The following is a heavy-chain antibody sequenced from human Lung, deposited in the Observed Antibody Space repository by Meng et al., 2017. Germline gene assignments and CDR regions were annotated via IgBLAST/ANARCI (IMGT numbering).Heavy chain of an antibody. D-gene: IGHD2-21*01. CDR3: TKNDFYCLGY. CDR2: IYHSGST. J-gene: IGHJ4*02. Sequence: RVKGVGRGVVKPSGDLSLTCAVCGGSIRRDNWWSWVRQPPGKGLEWIGEIYHSGSTNYNPSLKSRITISVDKPKNQFSLTLSSVTAADTAVYYCTKNDFYCLGYWGQGTLVTVSS. CDR1: GGSIRRDNW. V-gene: IGHV4-4*02.